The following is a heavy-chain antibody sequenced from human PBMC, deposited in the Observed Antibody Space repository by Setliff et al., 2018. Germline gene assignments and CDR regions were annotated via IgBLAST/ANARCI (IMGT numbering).Heavy chain of an antibody. D-gene: IGHD5-18*01. CDR3: ARDRGPDTAMEISDY. CDR1: GGTFSSYA. CDR2: IIPISGSP. J-gene: IGHJ4*02. V-gene: IGHV1-69*06. Sequence: ASVKVSCKASGGTFSSYAISWVRQAPGQGLEWMGGIIPISGSPKYAQKFQGRVTITAANSTSTAYMELSSLRSEDTAVYYCARDRGPDTAMEISDYWGQGTLVTVSS.